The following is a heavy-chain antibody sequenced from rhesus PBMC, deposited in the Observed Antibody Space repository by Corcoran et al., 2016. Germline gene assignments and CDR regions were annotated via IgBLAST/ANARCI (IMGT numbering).Heavy chain of an antibody. J-gene: IGHJ4*01. Sequence: EVQLVESGGGLVQPGGSLRLSCAASGFPFSSSAIPWVRQASGKGVEWVGNIRSKDNNSENGYAASVKGRFNITRDESKNTAYLKMNSLKTEDTAVYYCGKIFGLVPVDYWGQGVLVTVSS. V-gene: IGHV3-118*01. CDR1: GFPFSSSA. CDR2: IRSKDNNSEN. CDR3: GKIFGLVPVDY. D-gene: IGHD3-3*01.